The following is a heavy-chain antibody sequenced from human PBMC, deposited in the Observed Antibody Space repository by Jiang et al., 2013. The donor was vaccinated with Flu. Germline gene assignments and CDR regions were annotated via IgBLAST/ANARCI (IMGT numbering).Heavy chain of an antibody. J-gene: IGHJ5*02. V-gene: IGHV3-21*01. CDR3: ARDRRYGYCSGGSCYHNWFDP. D-gene: IGHD2-15*01. Sequence: PGGSLRLSCAASGFTFSSYSMNWVRQAPGKGLEWVSSISSSSSYIYYADSVKGRFTISRDNAKNSLYLQMNSLRAEDTAVYYCARDRRYGYCSGGSCYHNWFDPWGQGTLVTVSS. CDR2: ISSSSSYI. CDR1: GFTFSSYS.